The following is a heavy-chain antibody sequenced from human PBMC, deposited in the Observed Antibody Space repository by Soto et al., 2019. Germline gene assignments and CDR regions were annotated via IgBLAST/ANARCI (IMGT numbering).Heavy chain of an antibody. V-gene: IGHV4-31*03. CDR1: GGSISSGGYY. CDR2: IYYSGST. CDR3: ARDQRPGGGSTSWDWFDP. D-gene: IGHD2-15*01. J-gene: IGHJ5*02. Sequence: SETLSLTCTVSGGSISSGGYYWSWIRQHPGKGLEWIGYIYYSGSTYYNPSLKSRVTISVDTSKNQFSLKLSSVTAADTAVYYCARDQRPGGGSTSWDWFDPWGQGTLVTVSS.